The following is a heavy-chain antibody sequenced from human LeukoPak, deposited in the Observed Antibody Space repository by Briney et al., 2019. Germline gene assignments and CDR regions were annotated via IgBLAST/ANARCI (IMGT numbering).Heavy chain of an antibody. CDR1: GFTFDDYG. D-gene: IGHD7-27*01. V-gene: IGHV3-9*01. J-gene: IGHJ4*02. CDR3: AKIETGAVDY. CDR2: ISWNSASV. Sequence: SLRLSCVASGFTFDDYGMHWVRQAPGKGLEWVSTISWNSASVGYVDSVKGRFTISRDNAKKTLYLQMNSLRAEDTAVYYCAKIETGAVDYWGQGTLVTVSS.